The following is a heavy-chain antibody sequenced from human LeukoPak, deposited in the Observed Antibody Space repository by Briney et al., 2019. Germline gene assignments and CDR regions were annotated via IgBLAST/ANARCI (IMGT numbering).Heavy chain of an antibody. CDR2: IYYSGST. J-gene: IGHJ4*02. CDR3: ARSPRPDIVVVPAADFDY. Sequence: SETLSLTCTVSGGSISSSSYYWGWIRQPPGKGLEWIGSIYYSGSTYYNPSLKSRVTISVDRSKNQFSLKLSSVTAADTAVYYCARSPRPDIVVVPAADFDYWGQGTLVTVSS. D-gene: IGHD2-2*01. V-gene: IGHV4-39*07. CDR1: GGSISSSSYY.